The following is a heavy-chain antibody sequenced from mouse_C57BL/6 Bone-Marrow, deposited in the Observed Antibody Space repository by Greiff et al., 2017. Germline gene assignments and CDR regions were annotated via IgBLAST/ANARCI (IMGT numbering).Heavy chain of an antibody. Sequence: EVKVVESGGGLVKPGGSLKLSCAASGFTFSSYAMSWVRQTPEKRLEWVATISDGGSYTYYPDNVKGRFTISRDNAKNNLYLQMSHLKSEDTAMYYCAREGVDYYAMDYWGQGTSVTVSS. V-gene: IGHV5-4*01. J-gene: IGHJ4*01. CDR1: GFTFSSYA. CDR3: AREGVDYYAMDY. CDR2: ISDGGSYT.